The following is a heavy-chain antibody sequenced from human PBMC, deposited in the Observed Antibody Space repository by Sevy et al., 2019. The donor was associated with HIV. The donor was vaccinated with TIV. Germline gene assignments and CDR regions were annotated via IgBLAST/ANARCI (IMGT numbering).Heavy chain of an antibody. D-gene: IGHD2-21*01. V-gene: IGHV4-34*01. J-gene: IGHJ6*02. CDR2: INHSGST. Sequence: SETLSLTCAVYGGSFSGYYWSWIRQPPGKGLEWIGEINHSGSTNYNPSLKSRVTISVDKPKNQFSLKLSSVTAADTAMYYCARAARGDTDYYYGMDVWGQGTTVTVSS. CDR3: ARAARGDTDYYYGMDV. CDR1: GGSFSGYY.